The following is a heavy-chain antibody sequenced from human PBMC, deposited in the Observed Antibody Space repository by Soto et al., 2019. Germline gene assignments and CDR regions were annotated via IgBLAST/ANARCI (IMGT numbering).Heavy chain of an antibody. D-gene: IGHD6-13*01. V-gene: IGHV1-3*01. J-gene: IGHJ6*02. CDR1: GYTFISYA. CDR2: INAGNGNT. CDR3: AVPIAAAGTPSYYYYGMDV. Sequence: GASVKVSCKASGYTFISYAMHWVRQAPGQRLEWMGWINAGNGNTKYSQKFQGRVTITRDTSASTAYMELSSLRSEDTAVYYCAVPIAAAGTPSYYYYGMDVWGQGTTVTVSS.